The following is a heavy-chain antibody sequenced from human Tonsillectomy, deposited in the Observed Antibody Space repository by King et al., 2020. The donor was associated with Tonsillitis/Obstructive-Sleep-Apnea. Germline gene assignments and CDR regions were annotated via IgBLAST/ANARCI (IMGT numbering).Heavy chain of an antibody. CDR2: ITSSSSYT. J-gene: IGHJ6*03. Sequence: VQLVESGGGLVKPGGSLRLSCAASGFTLSDYYMSWIRQAPGKGLEWVSYITSSSSYTNYADSVKGRFTISRENAKNSLYLQMNSLRAEDTAVYYCARVGQDYDSTPYYMDVWGKGTTVTVSS. V-gene: IGHV3-11*05. CDR1: GFTLSDYY. CDR3: ARVGQDYDSTPYYMDV. D-gene: IGHD3-3*01.